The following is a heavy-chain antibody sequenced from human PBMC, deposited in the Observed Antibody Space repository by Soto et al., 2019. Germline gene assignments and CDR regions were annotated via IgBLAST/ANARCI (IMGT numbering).Heavy chain of an antibody. V-gene: IGHV4-31*03. Sequence: QVQLQESGPGLVRPSQTLSLTCTVSGGSITNGDYYWNWIRQHPGKGLEWIGYINYSGTTFYNPSLKSRVFRSVETSKNQFSVNLSSVTAADTVVYFCARDAPGEAPYWGQGTLVTVSS. CDR1: GGSITNGDYY. D-gene: IGHD2-2*01. J-gene: IGHJ4*02. CDR3: ARDAPGEAPY. CDR2: INYSGTT.